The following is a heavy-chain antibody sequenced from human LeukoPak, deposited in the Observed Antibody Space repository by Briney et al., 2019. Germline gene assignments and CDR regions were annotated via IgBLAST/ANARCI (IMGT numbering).Heavy chain of an antibody. CDR1: GYTFSSYY. CDR2: INPGGSNS. Sequence: ASVKVSCKASGYTFSSYYIHWVRQAPGQGLQWMGVINPGGSNSRYAEEFQGRVTMTRDTSTNTVNMELSSLRSNDTAVYYCSSPKSPYEGTGPHNWGQGTQVTVSS. V-gene: IGHV1-46*01. D-gene: IGHD2-8*02. J-gene: IGHJ4*01. CDR3: SSPKSPYEGTGPHN.